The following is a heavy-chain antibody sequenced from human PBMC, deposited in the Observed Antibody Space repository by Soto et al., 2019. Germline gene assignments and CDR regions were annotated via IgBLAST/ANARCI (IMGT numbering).Heavy chain of an antibody. J-gene: IGHJ6*02. Sequence: SVKVSCKASGGTFSSYAISWVRQAPGQGLEWMGGIIPISDTTNYAQKFQGRVTITAGESTSTAYMELSSLRSEDTAVYYCARSQGSSTSLEIYYYYYYGMDVWGQGTTVTVS. V-gene: IGHV1-69*13. CDR2: IIPISDTT. CDR1: GGTFSSYA. CDR3: ARSQGSSTSLEIYYYYYYGMDV. D-gene: IGHD2-2*01.